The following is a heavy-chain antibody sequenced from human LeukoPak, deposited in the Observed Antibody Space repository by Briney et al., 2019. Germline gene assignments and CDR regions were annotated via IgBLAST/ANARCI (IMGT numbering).Heavy chain of an antibody. CDR1: GFTFSNYA. CDR2: MTGSGGST. J-gene: IGHJ6*02. Sequence: GGSLRLSCAASGFTFSNYAMSWVRQAPGKGLEWVSTMTGSGGSTYYADSVKGRFTISRDNSKNTLYLQMNSLRAEDTAVYYCARHELLNFYYGMDVWGQGTTVIVS. CDR3: ARHELLNFYYGMDV. V-gene: IGHV3-23*01. D-gene: IGHD1-7*01.